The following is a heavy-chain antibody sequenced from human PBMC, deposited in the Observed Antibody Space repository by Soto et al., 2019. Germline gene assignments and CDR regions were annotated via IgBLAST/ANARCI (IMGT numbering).Heavy chain of an antibody. V-gene: IGHV3-23*01. CDR3: AMGRSYDFWSGYYIERDY. CDR1: GFTLSSYA. CDR2: ISDGDDDDNT. J-gene: IGHJ4*02. D-gene: IGHD3-3*01. Sequence: EVQLLESGGGLVQPGGSLRLSCAVSGFTLSSYAMTWVRQAPGKGLEWVSAISDGDDDDNTYYAASVKGRFTISTDFLKNTLYLHMNSLRTEDTAVYFCAMGRSYDFWSGYYIERDYWGQGTQVTFSS.